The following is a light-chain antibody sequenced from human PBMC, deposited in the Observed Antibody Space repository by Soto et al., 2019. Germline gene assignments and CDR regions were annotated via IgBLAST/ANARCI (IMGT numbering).Light chain of an antibody. V-gene: IGLV4-69*01. CDR1: SGHSSYA. CDR3: QSWGTGIHVV. J-gene: IGLJ2*01. Sequence: QLVLTQSPSASASLGASVKLTCTPSSGHSSYAIAWHQQQPEKGPRYLMKLNSDGSHSKGDGIPDRFSGSSSGAERYLTIDSVVSEDEAEYYCQSWGTGIHVVFGGGTKLTVL. CDR2: LNSDGSH.